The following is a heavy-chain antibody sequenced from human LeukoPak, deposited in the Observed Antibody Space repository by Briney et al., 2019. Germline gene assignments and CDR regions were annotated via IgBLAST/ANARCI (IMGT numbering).Heavy chain of an antibody. Sequence: GGSLRLSCAASGFTFSSYGMHWVRQAPGEGLEWVAVISYDGSNKYYADSVKGRFTISRDNSKNTLYLQMNSLRAEDTAVYYCAKVGTGSYLGLDYWGQGTLVTVSS. D-gene: IGHD3-10*01. CDR2: ISYDGSNK. CDR1: GFTFSSYG. V-gene: IGHV3-30*18. CDR3: AKVGTGSYLGLDY. J-gene: IGHJ4*02.